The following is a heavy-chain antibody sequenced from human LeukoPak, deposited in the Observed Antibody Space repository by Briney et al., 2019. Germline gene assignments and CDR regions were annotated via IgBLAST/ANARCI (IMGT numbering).Heavy chain of an antibody. CDR1: GFTFSSYA. J-gene: IGHJ6*02. CDR2: ISGSGGST. V-gene: IGHV3-23*01. Sequence: GGSLRLSCAASGFTFSSYAMSWVRQAPGKGLEWVSAISGSGGSTYYADSVKGRFTISRDNSKNTLYLQMNSLRAEDTVVYYCAKGDYYDILNPIYYYYGMDVWGQGTTVTVSS. CDR3: AKGDYYDILNPIYYYYGMDV. D-gene: IGHD3-9*01.